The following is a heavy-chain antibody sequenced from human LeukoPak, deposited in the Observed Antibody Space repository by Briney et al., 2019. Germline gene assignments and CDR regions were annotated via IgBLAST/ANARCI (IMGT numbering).Heavy chain of an antibody. CDR2: IYYSGST. Sequence: SETLSLNCTVSGGSISDYYWNWIRQPPGKGLEWIGYIYYSGSTTYNPSLKSRVTLSVDTAKNQFSLKVRSVTAADTAVYYCARGDFCSKSNRYLRPIDVWGKGTTVTVSS. D-gene: IGHD3-3*01. J-gene: IGHJ6*03. CDR3: ARGDFCSKSNRYLRPIDV. V-gene: IGHV4-59*01. CDR1: GGSISDYY.